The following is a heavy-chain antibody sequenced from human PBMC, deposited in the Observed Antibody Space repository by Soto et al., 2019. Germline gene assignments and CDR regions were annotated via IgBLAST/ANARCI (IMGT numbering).Heavy chain of an antibody. J-gene: IGHJ5*02. D-gene: IGHD2-21*01. V-gene: IGHV3-30*03. CDR3: ARFVVGAYWFDP. CDR2: ISYDGSNK. CDR1: GFTFSSYG. Sequence: PGGSLRLSCAASGFTFSSYGMHWVRQAPGKGLEWVAVISYDGSNKYYADSVKGRFTISRDNSKNTLYLQMNSLRAEDTAVYYCARFVVGAYWFDPWGQGTLVPVSS.